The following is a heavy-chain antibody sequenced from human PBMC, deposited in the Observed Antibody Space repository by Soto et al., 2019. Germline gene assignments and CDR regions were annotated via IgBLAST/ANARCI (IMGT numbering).Heavy chain of an antibody. Sequence: QITLKESGPTLVKPTQNLTLTCTFSGFSLSTSGVGVGWIRQPPGKALEWLALIYWNDDKRYSPSLKSRLTITMHTSKNQVVPTMTNMYPVDTATYYCAHTHTAMVYEYFQHWGQGTLVTVSS. CDR3: AHTHTAMVYEYFQH. D-gene: IGHD5-18*01. J-gene: IGHJ1*01. CDR1: GFSLSTSGVG. V-gene: IGHV2-5*01. CDR2: IYWNDDK.